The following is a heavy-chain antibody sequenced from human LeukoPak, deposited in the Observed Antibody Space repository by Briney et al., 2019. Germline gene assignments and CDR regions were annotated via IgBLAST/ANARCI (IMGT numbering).Heavy chain of an antibody. CDR1: GGSISSSSYY. CDR2: IYYSGST. Sequence: SETLSLTCTVSGGSISSSSYYWGWIRQPPGKGLEWIVSIYYSGSTYYNPSLKSRVTISVDTSKNQFSLKLSSVTAADAAVYYCARGPLGYCSSTGCPDFDYWGQGTLVTVST. V-gene: IGHV4-39*07. CDR3: ARGPLGYCSSTGCPDFDY. D-gene: IGHD2-2*01. J-gene: IGHJ4*02.